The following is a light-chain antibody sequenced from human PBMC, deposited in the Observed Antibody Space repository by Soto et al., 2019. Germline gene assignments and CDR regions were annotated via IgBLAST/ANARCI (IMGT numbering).Light chain of an antibody. CDR2: SNN. CDR3: AAWDDSLNGYV. CDR1: SSNIGSNT. J-gene: IGLJ1*01. V-gene: IGLV1-44*01. Sequence: QSALTQPPSASGTPGQMVTISCSGSSSNIGSNTVNWYQQLPGTAPKLLIYSNNQRPSGVPDRFSGSKSGTSASLAISGHQSEDEADYYCAAWDDSLNGYVFGTGTKVTVL.